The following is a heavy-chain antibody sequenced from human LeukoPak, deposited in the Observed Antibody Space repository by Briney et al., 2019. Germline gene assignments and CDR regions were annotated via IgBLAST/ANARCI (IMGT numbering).Heavy chain of an antibody. CDR2: ISSSSSTI. Sequence: GGSLRLSCAASRFTFSSYSMNWVRQAPGKGLEWISYISSSSSTIYYADSVKGRFTISRDNAKSSLYLQMNSLRDEDTAVYYCARDLAGITAAGTFDYWGQGTLVTVSS. J-gene: IGHJ4*02. CDR3: ARDLAGITAAGTFDY. V-gene: IGHV3-48*02. D-gene: IGHD6-13*01. CDR1: RFTFSSYS.